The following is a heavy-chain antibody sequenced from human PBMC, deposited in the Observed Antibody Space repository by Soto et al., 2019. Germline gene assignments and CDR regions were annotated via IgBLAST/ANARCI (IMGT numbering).Heavy chain of an antibody. J-gene: IGHJ4*02. Sequence: GASVKVSCTASGCTFSSYAISWVRQAPGQGLEWMGWINPFDGSRMFAQSFQGRVTFTRDTSTSTVYMELSGLRSDDTAVYYCSRVDPGETSPFDHWGQGTLVTVSS. CDR1: GCTFSSYA. CDR2: INPFDGSR. V-gene: IGHV1-46*03. CDR3: SRVDPGETSPFDH. D-gene: IGHD3-10*01.